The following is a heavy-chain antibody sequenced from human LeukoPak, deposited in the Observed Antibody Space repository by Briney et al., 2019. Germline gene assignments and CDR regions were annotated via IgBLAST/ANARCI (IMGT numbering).Heavy chain of an antibody. Sequence: GASVKVSCKASGYTFTGYYMHWVRQAPGQGLEWMGWINPNSGGTNYAQKFQGRVTMTRDTSISTAYMELSRLRSDDTAVYYCAILAVAGTGGLYYFDYWGQGTLVTVSS. V-gene: IGHV1-2*02. CDR3: AILAVAGTGGLYYFDY. CDR2: INPNSGGT. CDR1: GYTFTGYY. J-gene: IGHJ4*02. D-gene: IGHD6-19*01.